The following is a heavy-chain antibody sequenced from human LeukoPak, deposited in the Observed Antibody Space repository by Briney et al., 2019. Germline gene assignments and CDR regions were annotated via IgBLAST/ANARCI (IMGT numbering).Heavy chain of an antibody. Sequence: GGSLRLSCAASGFTFNNYAMTWVRQTPGKGPEWVSLISWKGDTTAYAESVRGRFTISRDNAKNSLYLHTNSLRPEDTAFYHCARHRCSSTTCSFDSWGQGSLVTVSS. CDR2: ISWKGDTT. CDR1: GFTFNNYA. V-gene: IGHV3-20*01. J-gene: IGHJ4*02. D-gene: IGHD2-2*01. CDR3: ARHRCSSTTCSFDS.